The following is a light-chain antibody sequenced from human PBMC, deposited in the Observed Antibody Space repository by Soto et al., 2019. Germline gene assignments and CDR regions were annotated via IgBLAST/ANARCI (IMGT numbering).Light chain of an antibody. CDR2: GAS. V-gene: IGKV3-15*01. Sequence: EILFTQSPATLSLSPGERGTLSWRASQSVSSYLAWYQQRHGQAPRLLIYGASTRDTGIPARFSGSGSGTERTLTISRLEPEDFAVYYCQQYNSSPITFGQGTRLEI. CDR3: QQYNSSPIT. J-gene: IGKJ5*01. CDR1: QSVSSY.